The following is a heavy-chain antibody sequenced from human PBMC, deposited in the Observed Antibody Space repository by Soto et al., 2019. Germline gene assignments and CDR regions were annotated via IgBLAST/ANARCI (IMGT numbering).Heavy chain of an antibody. CDR3: AKVAAAGESDY. CDR1: GFTFDDYS. D-gene: IGHD6-13*01. J-gene: IGHJ4*02. CDR2: ISWNSGSI. Sequence: PGGSLRLSCAASGFTFDDYSMHWVRQAPGKGLEWVSGISWNSGSIGYADSVKGRFTISRDNAKNSLYLQMNSLRAEDTALYYCAKVAAAGESDYWGQGTLVTVS. V-gene: IGHV3-9*01.